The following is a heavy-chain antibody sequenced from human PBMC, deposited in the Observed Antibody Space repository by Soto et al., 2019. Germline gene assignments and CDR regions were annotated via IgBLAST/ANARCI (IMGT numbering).Heavy chain of an antibody. V-gene: IGHV5-51*01. Sequence: GESLRISCKYSGYTFTNYWIAWVRQMPGKGLEWLGAIYPGDSDTRYSPSFQGQVTISADKSLSTAYLQWRSLKASDTANYYCARPQQQDSSSYYVYCGQGTLVTVSS. D-gene: IGHD6-13*01. J-gene: IGHJ4*02. CDR3: ARPQQQDSSSYYVY. CDR2: IYPGDSDT. CDR1: GYTFTNYW.